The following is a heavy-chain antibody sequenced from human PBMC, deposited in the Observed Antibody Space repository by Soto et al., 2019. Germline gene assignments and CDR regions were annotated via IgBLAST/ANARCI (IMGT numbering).Heavy chain of an antibody. CDR2: INAGNGNT. Sequence: QVQLVQSWAEVKKPGASVKVSCKASGYTFTNYAMHWVRQAPGQRLEWMGWINAGNGNTKYSQQFQGRVTITRDTSASTAYMELSSLRSEDTAVYYCARSSGYYYLEYWGQGTLVTVSS. V-gene: IGHV1-3*01. CDR1: GYTFTNYA. D-gene: IGHD3-22*01. J-gene: IGHJ4*02. CDR3: ARSSGYYYLEY.